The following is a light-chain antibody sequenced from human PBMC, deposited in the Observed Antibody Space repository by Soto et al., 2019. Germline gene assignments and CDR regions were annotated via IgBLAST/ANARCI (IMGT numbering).Light chain of an antibody. V-gene: IGKV1-9*01. CDR1: QGISSY. CDR2: GAS. J-gene: IGKJ4*01. CDR3: QQLNKCPST. Sequence: IQLTQSPSSLSASVGDRVTITCRASQGISSYLGWYQQKPGKAPKLLIYGASTLQSGVPSRFSGSGSGTDFTLTISSLQPEDFATYYSQQLNKCPSTLGGGTQVEIK.